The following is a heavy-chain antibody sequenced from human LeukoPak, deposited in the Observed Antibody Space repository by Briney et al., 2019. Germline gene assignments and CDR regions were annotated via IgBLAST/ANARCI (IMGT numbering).Heavy chain of an antibody. D-gene: IGHD4-17*01. CDR3: ASIGDYHWYFDL. CDR1: GGSFSGYY. CDR2: INHSGST. V-gene: IGHV4-34*01. J-gene: IGHJ2*01. Sequence: SETLSLTCAVYGGSFSGYYWSWIRQPPGKGLEWIGEINHSGSTNYNPSLKSRVTISVDTSKNQFSLKLSSVTAADTAVYYCASIGDYHWYFDLWGRGTLVTVSS.